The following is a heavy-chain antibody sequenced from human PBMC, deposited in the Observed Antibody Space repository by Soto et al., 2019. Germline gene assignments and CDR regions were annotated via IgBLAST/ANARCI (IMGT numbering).Heavy chain of an antibody. CDR2: ISTYNGNT. CDR3: GKGTRTFDF. V-gene: IGHV1-18*04. D-gene: IGHD1-1*01. J-gene: IGHJ4*02. Sequence: ASVKVSCKTSGYSFATSGVCGVRHAAGQGLEWMGWISTYNGNTAYAQNFQGRVTMTKDTSASTVYMELRSLRPDDTAIYFCGKGTRTFDFWGQGTPVTVSS. CDR1: GYSFATSG.